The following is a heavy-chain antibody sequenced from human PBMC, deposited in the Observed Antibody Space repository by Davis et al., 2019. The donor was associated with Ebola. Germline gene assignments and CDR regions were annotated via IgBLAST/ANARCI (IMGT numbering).Heavy chain of an antibody. CDR2: ITGSGGDT. CDR3: AKDQPATGYSSRYYFDY. J-gene: IGHJ4*02. V-gene: IGHV3-23*01. Sequence: GESLKISCAASGFTFSSYAMTWVRQAPGKGLEWVSAITGSGGDTYYADSVKGRFTISRDNSKNTLYLQMNSLRAEDTAVYYCAKDQPATGYSSRYYFDYWGQGTLVTVSS. D-gene: IGHD6-19*01. CDR1: GFTFSSYA.